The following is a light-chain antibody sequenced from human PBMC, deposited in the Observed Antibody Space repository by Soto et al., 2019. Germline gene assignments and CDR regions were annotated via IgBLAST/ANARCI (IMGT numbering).Light chain of an antibody. V-gene: IGKV2-28*01. CDR3: MQALQTPRT. CDR1: QSLVHSNGYTY. J-gene: IGKJ1*01. Sequence: DIVMTQSPLSLPVTPGEPASISCRSSQSLVHSNGYTYLHWYLQRPGQSPQLLIYMGVNRPSGVXDXXSGSVSGTEFTLTISSVEAEDVALYYCMQALQTPRTFGQGTKVEIK. CDR2: MGV.